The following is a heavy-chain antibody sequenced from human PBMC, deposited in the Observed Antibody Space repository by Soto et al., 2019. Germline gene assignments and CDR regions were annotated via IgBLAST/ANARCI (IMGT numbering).Heavy chain of an antibody. CDR3: ASQNRGNIAARPDYDY. CDR2: IYSGGST. CDR1: GFTVSSNY. D-gene: IGHD6-6*01. J-gene: IGHJ4*02. V-gene: IGHV3-66*04. Sequence: GGSLRLSCAASGFTVSSNYMSWVRQAPGKGLEWVSVIYSGGSTYYADSVKGRFTISRDNSKNTLYLQMNSLRAEDTAVYYCASQNRGNIAARPDYDYWGQGTLVTVSS.